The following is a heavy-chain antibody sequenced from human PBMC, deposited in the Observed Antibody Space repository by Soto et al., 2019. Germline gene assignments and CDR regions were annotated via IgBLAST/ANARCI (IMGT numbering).Heavy chain of an antibody. CDR3: ARGGGVAVRPHYYYYGMDV. J-gene: IGHJ6*02. D-gene: IGHD6-6*01. V-gene: IGHV3-53*01. CDR1: VFSVSNNY. Sequence: EVQLVESGGGLIQPGGSLRLSCVASVFSVSNNYMGWVRQAPGKGLEWVSVIYSDGSTYYADSVKGRFTISRDNSRNTVYLQTNSLRVEDTAVYYCARGGGVAVRPHYYYYGMDVWGQGTTVTVSS. CDR2: IYSDGST.